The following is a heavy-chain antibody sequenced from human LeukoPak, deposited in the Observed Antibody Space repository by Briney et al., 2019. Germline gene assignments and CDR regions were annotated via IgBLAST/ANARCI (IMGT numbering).Heavy chain of an antibody. J-gene: IGHJ6*03. D-gene: IGHD3-3*01. Sequence: ASVKVSCKASGYTFTGYYMHWVRQAPGQGLEWMGWINPNSGGTNYAQKFQGRVTKTRDTSISTAYLELSRLRSDDTAVYYCARASGIHTIFGVVILNYYYYYYMDVWGKGTTVTVSS. CDR1: GYTFTGYY. V-gene: IGHV1-2*02. CDR2: INPNSGGT. CDR3: ARASGIHTIFGVVILNYYYYYYMDV.